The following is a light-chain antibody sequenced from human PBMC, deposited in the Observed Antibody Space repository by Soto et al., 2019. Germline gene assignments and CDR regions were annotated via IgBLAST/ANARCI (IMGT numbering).Light chain of an antibody. J-gene: IGLJ2*01. V-gene: IGLV3-21*04. Sequence: SYELTQPPSVSVAPGKTARITCGGNNIGSKSVHWYQQKPGQAPVLVIYYDTDRPSGIPERLSGSNSGNTATLTISRVEAGDEADYYCQVWDSSNNHVLFGGGTKLTVL. CDR1: NIGSKS. CDR2: YDT. CDR3: QVWDSSNNHVL.